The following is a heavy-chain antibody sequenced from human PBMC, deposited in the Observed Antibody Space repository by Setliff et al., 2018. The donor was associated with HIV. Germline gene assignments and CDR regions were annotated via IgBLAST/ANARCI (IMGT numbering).Heavy chain of an antibody. D-gene: IGHD1-26*01. CDR1: GGTFSGYG. CDR2: IIPIFDTT. J-gene: IGHJ4*02. Sequence: GASVKVSCKASGGTFSGYGISWVRQAPGQGLEWMGGIIPIFDTTNYAQKFQGRVTITADESTSTAYMELSSLRSEDTAVYYCARVGTGATEYFDYWGQGTLVTVSS. CDR3: ARVGTGATEYFDY. V-gene: IGHV1-69*13.